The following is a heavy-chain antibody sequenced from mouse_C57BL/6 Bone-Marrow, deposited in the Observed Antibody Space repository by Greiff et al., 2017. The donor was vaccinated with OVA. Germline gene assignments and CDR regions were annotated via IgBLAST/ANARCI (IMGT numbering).Heavy chain of an antibody. J-gene: IGHJ2*01. CDR3: RITTVVDPYYFDY. CDR2: ISDGGSYT. CDR1: GFTFSSYA. V-gene: IGHV5-4*01. D-gene: IGHD1-1*01. Sequence: EVQLQESGGGLVKPGGSLKLSCAASGFTFSSYAMSWVRQTPEKRLEWVATISDGGSYTYYPDNVKGRFTISRDNAKNNLYLQMSHLKSEDTAMYYCRITTVVDPYYFDYWGQGTTLTVSS.